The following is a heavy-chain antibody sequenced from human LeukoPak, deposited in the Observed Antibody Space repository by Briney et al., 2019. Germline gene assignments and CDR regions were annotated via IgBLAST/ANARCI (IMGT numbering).Heavy chain of an antibody. CDR2: IYTSGTI. D-gene: IGHD3-10*01. CDR1: GGSISSYY. J-gene: IGHJ4*02. CDR3: ARDSGTTGEVKFDY. V-gene: IGHV4-4*07. Sequence: SETLSLTCTVSGGSISSYYWSWIRQPAGTALEWIGRIYTSGTITYNPSLKSRVTMSVDTSKNQFSLKLSSVTAADTAVYYCARDSGTTGEVKFDYWGQGTLVTVSS.